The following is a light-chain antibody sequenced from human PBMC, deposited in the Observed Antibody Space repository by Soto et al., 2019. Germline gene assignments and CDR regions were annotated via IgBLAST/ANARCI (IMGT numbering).Light chain of an antibody. CDR1: QGVSNY. Sequence: DIHMTQSPSSLSASLGDRFTFSCRASQGVSNYLNWYQQKVGKAPKLLIFDASNLETGVPSRFSGSGSGTDFNFTISSLQPEDIATYYCQQYENFPLTFGGGTKVDIK. CDR2: DAS. CDR3: QQYENFPLT. J-gene: IGKJ4*01. V-gene: IGKV1-33*01.